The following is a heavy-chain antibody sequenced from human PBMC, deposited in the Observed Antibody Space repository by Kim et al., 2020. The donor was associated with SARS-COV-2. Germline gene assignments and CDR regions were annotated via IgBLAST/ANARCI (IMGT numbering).Heavy chain of an antibody. CDR3: ARQESSYYDILTGTNYYYYYGMDV. Sequence: SVKVSCKASGGTFSSYTISWVRQAPGQGLEWMGRIIPILGIANYAQKFQGRVTITADKSPSTAYMELSSLRSEDTAVYYCARQESSYYDILTGTNYYYYYGMDVWGQGTTVTVSS. J-gene: IGHJ6*02. CDR1: GGTFSSYT. CDR2: IIPILGIA. V-gene: IGHV1-69*02. D-gene: IGHD3-9*01.